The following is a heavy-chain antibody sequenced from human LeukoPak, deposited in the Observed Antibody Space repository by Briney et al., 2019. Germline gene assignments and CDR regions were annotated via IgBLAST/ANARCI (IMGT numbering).Heavy chain of an antibody. CDR2: ISNSGGST. J-gene: IGHJ4*02. V-gene: IGHV3-23*01. Sequence: GGSLRLSCAASGFTFSSYAMSWVRQAPGKGLEWVSAISNSGGSTYYSDSVKGRFTISRDNSKNTLYLQMNSLRAEDTAVYYCAKGRGGIGTRNLDFWGQGTLVTVSS. CDR3: AKGRGGIGTRNLDF. D-gene: IGHD2-2*01. CDR1: GFTFSSYA.